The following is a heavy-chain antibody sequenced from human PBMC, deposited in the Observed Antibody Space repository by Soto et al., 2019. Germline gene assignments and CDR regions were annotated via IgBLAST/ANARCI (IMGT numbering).Heavy chain of an antibody. D-gene: IGHD2-15*01. CDR1: GFTFSSYG. CDR3: ARDWAVGYCSGGSCYSDAFDI. J-gene: IGHJ3*02. CDR2: IWYDGSNK. Sequence: GGSLRLSCAASGFTFSSYGMHWVRQAPGKGLEWVAVIWYDGSNKYYADSVKGRFTISRDNSKNTLYLQMNSLRAEDTAVYSCARDWAVGYCSGGSCYSDAFDIWGQGTMVTVSS. V-gene: IGHV3-33*01.